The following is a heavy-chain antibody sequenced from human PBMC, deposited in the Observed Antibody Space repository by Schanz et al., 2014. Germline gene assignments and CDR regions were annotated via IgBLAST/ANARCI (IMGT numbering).Heavy chain of an antibody. Sequence: QVQLQQWGAGLLKPSQTLSLTCAVSGGSISSGGYSWNWIRQSPGKGLEWIGYIYYSGNTYYNPSLKSRVTISVARSKNHFSLRLASVTAADTAVYYCALREKPYGPFASWGQGALVTVSS. D-gene: IGHD3-10*01. V-gene: IGHV4-30-2*06. CDR3: ALREKPYGPFAS. CDR1: GGSISSGGYS. J-gene: IGHJ4*02. CDR2: IYYSGNT.